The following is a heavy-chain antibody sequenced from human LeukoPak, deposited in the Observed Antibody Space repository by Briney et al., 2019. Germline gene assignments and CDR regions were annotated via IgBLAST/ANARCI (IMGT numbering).Heavy chain of an antibody. D-gene: IGHD1-14*01. CDR1: GGSFSGYY. V-gene: IGHV4-34*01. CDR2: INHSGST. CDR3: ARDRTRHFDY. Sequence: SETLSLTCAVYGGSFSGYYWSWIRQPPGKGLEWIGEINHSGSTNYNPSLKSRVTISVDTSKNQFSLKLSSVTAADTAVYYCARDRTRHFDYWGQGTLVTVSS. J-gene: IGHJ4*02.